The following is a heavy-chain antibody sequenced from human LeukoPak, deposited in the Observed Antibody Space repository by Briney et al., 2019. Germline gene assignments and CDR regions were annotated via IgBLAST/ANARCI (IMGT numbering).Heavy chain of an antibody. CDR3: ARDIAAAGTGNWFDP. CDR2: IYYSGST. J-gene: IGHJ5*02. V-gene: IGHV4-30-4*08. Sequence: SQTLSLTCTVSGGSISSGDYYWSWIRQPPGKGLGWIGYIYYSGSTYYNPSLKSRVTISVDTSKNQFSLKLSSVTAADTAVYYCARDIAAAGTGNWFDPWGPGILVTVSS. CDR1: GGSISSGDYY. D-gene: IGHD6-13*01.